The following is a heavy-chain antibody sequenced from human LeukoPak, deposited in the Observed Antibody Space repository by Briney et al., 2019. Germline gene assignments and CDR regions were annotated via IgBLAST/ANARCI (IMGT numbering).Heavy chain of an antibody. Sequence: ASVKVSCKASGYTFTGYYMHWVRQAPGQGLEWMGWINPNSGGTNYAQKFQGRVTMTTDTSTSTAYMELRSLRSDDTAVYYCARGRYGSGSYYSGGPINWFDPWGQGTLVTVSS. D-gene: IGHD3-10*01. V-gene: IGHV1-2*02. CDR2: INPNSGGT. CDR1: GYTFTGYY. CDR3: ARGRYGSGSYYSGGPINWFDP. J-gene: IGHJ5*02.